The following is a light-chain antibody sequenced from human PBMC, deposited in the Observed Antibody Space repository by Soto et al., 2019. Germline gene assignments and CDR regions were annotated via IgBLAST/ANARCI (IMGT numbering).Light chain of an antibody. CDR1: QGISSY. CDR2: AAS. CDR3: QQYYSYPRT. Sequence: AIRMTQSPSSLSASTGDRVTITCRASQGISSYLAWYQQKPGKAPKLLTYAASTLQSGVPSRFGGSGSGTDFTLTISCLQSEDFATYYCQQYYSYPRTFGQGTKVDIK. V-gene: IGKV1-8*01. J-gene: IGKJ1*01.